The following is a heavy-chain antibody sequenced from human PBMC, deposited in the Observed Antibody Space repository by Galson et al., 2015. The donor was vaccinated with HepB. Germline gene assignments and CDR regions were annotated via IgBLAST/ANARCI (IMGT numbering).Heavy chain of an antibody. D-gene: IGHD1-26*01. J-gene: IGHJ4*02. V-gene: IGHV4-38-2*02. CDR3: ARAGGELLSSDY. CDR1: GYSISSGYY. CDR2: IYHSGST. Sequence: SETLSLTCTVSGYSISSGYYWGWIRQPPGKGLEWIGSIYHSGSTYYNPSLKSRVTISVDTSKNQFSLKLSSVTAADTAVYYCARAGGELLSSDYWGQGTLVTVSS.